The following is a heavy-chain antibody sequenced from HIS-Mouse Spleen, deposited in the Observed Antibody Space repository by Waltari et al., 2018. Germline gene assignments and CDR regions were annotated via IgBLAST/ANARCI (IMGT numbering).Heavy chain of an antibody. CDR1: GGSLSGRGYY. D-gene: IGHD3-3*01. CDR2: IYYSGST. V-gene: IGHV4-31*03. J-gene: IGHJ5*02. CDR3: ARSPYYDFWSGYSDNWFDP. Sequence: QVHLQESGPGLVKPSQTLSLTGTVSGGSLSGRGYYLSWIRQHPRKGLAWIGYIYYSGSTYYNPSLKSRFTISVDTSKNQFSLKLSSVTAADTAVYYCARSPYYDFWSGYSDNWFDPWGQGTLVTVSS.